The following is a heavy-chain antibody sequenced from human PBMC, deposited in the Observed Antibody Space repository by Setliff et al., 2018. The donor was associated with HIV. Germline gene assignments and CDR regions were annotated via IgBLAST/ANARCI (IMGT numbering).Heavy chain of an antibody. CDR2: IYYSGST. CDR1: GGSISTSNW. D-gene: IGHD1-26*01. CDR3: ASRRAAMWRGLFVGFEN. J-gene: IGHJ4*02. Sequence: PSETLSLTCTVSGGSISTSNWWGWIRQTPGKGLEWIGYIYYSGSTNYNPSLKSRVTMSLDTSKNQFSLKLSSVTAADTAVYYCASRRAAMWRGLFVGFENWGQGTLVTVSS. V-gene: IGHV4-28*01.